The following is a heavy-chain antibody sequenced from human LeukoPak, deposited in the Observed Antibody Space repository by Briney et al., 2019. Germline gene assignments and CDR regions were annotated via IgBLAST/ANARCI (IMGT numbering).Heavy chain of an antibody. Sequence: GGSLRLSCVASGFSFSDSWMSWVRQAPGKGLEWVADIKKDGSVKDYVDSVKGRFTISRDNSKNTLYLQMNSLRAEDTAVYYCAKDQGRYFDWLFSYYYGMDVWGQGTTVTVSS. D-gene: IGHD3-9*01. CDR3: AKDQGRYFDWLFSYYYGMDV. V-gene: IGHV3-7*01. CDR2: IKKDGSVK. J-gene: IGHJ6*02. CDR1: GFSFSDSW.